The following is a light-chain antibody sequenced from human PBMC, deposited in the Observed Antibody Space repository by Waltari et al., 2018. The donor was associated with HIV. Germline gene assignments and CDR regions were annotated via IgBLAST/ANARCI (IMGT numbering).Light chain of an antibody. V-gene: IGLV1-47*01. CDR1: NSNIGRNL. CDR3: ASWDDGLSGHV. Sequence: QSGLTQPPSVSGTPGQRLTIPCSGSNSNIGRNLVFCYRHLPGAAPSLRSDRNDRLPSCVVARFPCARSVASAYLGIDILRVEDEADYYCASWDDGLSGHVFGGGTTVSV. J-gene: IGLJ1*01. CDR2: RND.